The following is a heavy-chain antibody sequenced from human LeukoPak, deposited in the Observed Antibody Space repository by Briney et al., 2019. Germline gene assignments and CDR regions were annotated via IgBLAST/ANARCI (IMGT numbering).Heavy chain of an antibody. Sequence: SETLSLTCTVSGGSISSSSYYWGWIRQPPGKGLEWIGSIYYSGSTYYNPSLKSRVTISVDTSKNQFSLKLSSVTAADTAVYYCARNVFWSGYYPYNWFDPGGQGTLVTVPS. CDR2: IYYSGST. CDR3: ARNVFWSGYYPYNWFDP. V-gene: IGHV4-39*01. J-gene: IGHJ5*02. D-gene: IGHD3-3*01. CDR1: GGSISSSSYY.